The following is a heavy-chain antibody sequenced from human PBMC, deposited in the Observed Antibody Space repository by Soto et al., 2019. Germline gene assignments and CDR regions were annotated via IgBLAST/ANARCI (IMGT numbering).Heavy chain of an antibody. CDR3: VRDLNGSGDY. CDR2: IFHSLGA. D-gene: IGHD3-10*01. Sequence: PSETLSLTCTVSGGSTTSDYCIFIRHPPGKGLEWLGYIFHSLGAKYNPSLGSRGTISLDTSKNQLSLSLRSVTAADTAIYFCVRDLNGSGDYWGQGTLVTVSS. J-gene: IGHJ4*02. V-gene: IGHV4-59*01. CDR1: GGSTTSDY.